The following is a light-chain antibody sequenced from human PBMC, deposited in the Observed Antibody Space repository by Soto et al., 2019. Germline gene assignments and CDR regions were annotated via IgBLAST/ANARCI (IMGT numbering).Light chain of an antibody. Sequence: QSVLTQPPSVSGAPGQRVTISCTGSSSNIGAGYDVHWYQQLPGTAPKLLIYANSNRTSGVPDRFSGSKSGTSASLAITGLQAEDEADYYCQSYDSSLSGVVFGGWTKVTVL. J-gene: IGLJ2*01. CDR1: SSNIGAGYD. V-gene: IGLV1-40*01. CDR2: ANS. CDR3: QSYDSSLSGVV.